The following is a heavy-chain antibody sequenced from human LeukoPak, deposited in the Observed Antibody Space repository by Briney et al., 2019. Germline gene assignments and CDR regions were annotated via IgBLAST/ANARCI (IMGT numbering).Heavy chain of an antibody. CDR1: GFTFSGYG. D-gene: IGHD1-26*01. CDR3: ARGHSRSYTNYFDY. Sequence: GGSLRLSCAASGFTFSGYGMHWVRQAPGKGLEWVALISFDGSNQYYADSVKGRFTISRDNSKNTLYLQMNSLRAEDTALYYCARGHSRSYTNYFDYWGQGTLVTVSS. J-gene: IGHJ4*02. CDR2: ISFDGSNQ. V-gene: IGHV3-30*03.